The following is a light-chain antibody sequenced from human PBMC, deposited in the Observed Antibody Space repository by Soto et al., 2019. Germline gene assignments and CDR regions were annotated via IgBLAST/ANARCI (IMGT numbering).Light chain of an antibody. V-gene: IGLV2-8*01. J-gene: IGLJ2*01. CDR2: DVT. Sequence: QSALTQPPSASGSLGQSVTISCTGTSSDVGGYNYVSWHQQHPGKAPKVMIYDVTKRPTRVPDRFSGSKSGNTASLTVSGLQAEDEADYYCSSFAGGGNPVLLGGGTTLTVL. CDR3: SSFAGGGNPVL. CDR1: SSDVGGYNY.